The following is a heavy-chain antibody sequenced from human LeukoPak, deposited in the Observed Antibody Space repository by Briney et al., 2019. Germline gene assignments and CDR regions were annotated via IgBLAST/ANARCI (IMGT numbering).Heavy chain of an antibody. CDR2: IYTTVSTNYNPST. CDR1: GGSIRSYY. V-gene: IGHV4-59*12. D-gene: IGHD4-11*01. J-gene: IGHJ6*03. Sequence: PSETLSLTCIVSGGSIRSYYWSWIRQPAGKGLEWIGRIYTTVSTNYNPSTNYNPSLKSRVSMSVDMSKNQFSLKLSSVTAADTAVYYCASRLTTTLDMDVWGNGTTVTVSS. CDR3: ASRLTTTLDMDV.